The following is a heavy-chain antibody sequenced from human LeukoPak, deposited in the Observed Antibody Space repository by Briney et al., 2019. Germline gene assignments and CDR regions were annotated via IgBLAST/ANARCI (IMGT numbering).Heavy chain of an antibody. Sequence: SDTLSLTCYVSGDSISTYYWTWIRQPAGQGLEWIGRIYISGTPNYNPSLRGRVTMSIDTSMNQFSLKLTSVTAADTAVYYCAREKMTTITTIDYWGQGTLVTVSS. CDR2: IYISGTP. CDR3: AREKMTTITTIDY. D-gene: IGHD4-11*01. V-gene: IGHV4-4*07. CDR1: GDSISTYY. J-gene: IGHJ4*02.